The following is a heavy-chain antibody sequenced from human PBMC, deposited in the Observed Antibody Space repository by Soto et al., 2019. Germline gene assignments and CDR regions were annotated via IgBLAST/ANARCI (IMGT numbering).Heavy chain of an antibody. J-gene: IGHJ4*02. CDR1: GFTFSSYG. CDR2: IWYDGSNK. Sequence: GGSLRLSCAASGFTFSSYGMHWVRQAPGKGLEWVAVIWYDGSNKYYADSVKGRFTISRDNSKNTLYLQMNSLRAEDTAVYYCARDAPRGSYSSGSTPLRRVYWGQGTLVTVSS. CDR3: ARDAPRGSYSSGSTPLRRVY. V-gene: IGHV3-30*19. D-gene: IGHD6-19*01.